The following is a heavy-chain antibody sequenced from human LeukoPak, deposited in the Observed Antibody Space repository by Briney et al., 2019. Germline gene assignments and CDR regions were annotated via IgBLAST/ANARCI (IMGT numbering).Heavy chain of an antibody. CDR3: ARLRYDSRFDP. V-gene: IGHV4-34*01. CDR1: GGSFSGYY. D-gene: IGHD3-22*01. Sequence: PSETLSLTCAAYGGSFSGYYWSWIRQPPGKGLEWIGEINHSGSTNYNPSLKSRVTISVDTSKNQFSLKLSSVTAADAAVYYCARLRYDSRFDPWGQGTLVTVSS. CDR2: INHSGST. J-gene: IGHJ5*02.